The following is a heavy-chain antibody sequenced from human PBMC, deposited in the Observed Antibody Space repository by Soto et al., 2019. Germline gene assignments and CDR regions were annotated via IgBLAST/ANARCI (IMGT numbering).Heavy chain of an antibody. Sequence: SATLFLTCTFTGGSISSDYWSWIRQPPGKGLEWIGYIYYSGSPNYNPSLKSRVTISVDTSKNQFSLELSSGTAADTAVYYCARPTYNSGSPFDYWGQGTLVTVSS. D-gene: IGHD1-20*01. CDR1: GGSISSDY. J-gene: IGHJ4*02. CDR2: IYYSGSP. V-gene: IGHV4-59*01. CDR3: ARPTYNSGSPFDY.